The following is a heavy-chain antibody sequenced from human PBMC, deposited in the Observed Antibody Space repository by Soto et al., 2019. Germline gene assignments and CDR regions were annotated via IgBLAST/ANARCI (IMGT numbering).Heavy chain of an antibody. CDR1: GFTFSSYA. Sequence: GGSLRLSCAASGFTFSSYAMHWVRQAPGKGLEWVAVISYDGSNKYYADSVKGRFTISRDNSKNTLYLQMNSLRAEDTAVYYCARDFVAETTSPYYYGMDVWGQGTTVTVSS. CDR2: ISYDGSNK. D-gene: IGHD1-7*01. V-gene: IGHV3-30-3*01. J-gene: IGHJ6*02. CDR3: ARDFVAETTSPYYYGMDV.